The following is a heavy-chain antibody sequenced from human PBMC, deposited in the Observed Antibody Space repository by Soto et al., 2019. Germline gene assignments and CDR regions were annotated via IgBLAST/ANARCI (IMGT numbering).Heavy chain of an antibody. V-gene: IGHV3-15*07. CDR2: IKTNAEAETT. J-gene: IGHJ4*02. Sequence: EVQLVESGGGLVKPGGSLRLSCAASGFSFTNAWMNWVRQAPGKGLEWVGRIKTNAEAETTDYSTPVKGRLTISRDDSKNTLYLQLNSLRIEDTAVYYCTTGSDEGYWGQGALVTVSS. CDR3: TTGSDEGY. D-gene: IGHD1-26*01. CDR1: GFSFTNAW.